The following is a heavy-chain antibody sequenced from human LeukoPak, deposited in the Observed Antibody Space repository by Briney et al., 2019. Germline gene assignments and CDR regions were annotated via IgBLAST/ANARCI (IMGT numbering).Heavy chain of an antibody. D-gene: IGHD6-19*01. CDR3: ARRIAVAGRGIFDY. J-gene: IGHJ4*02. CDR1: GFTFSSYW. V-gene: IGHV3-7*01. Sequence: PGGSLLLSCAASGFTFSSYWMSWVRQAPGKGLEWVADIKQDGSEKYYVDSVKGRFTISRDNAKNSLYLQMNSLRAEDTAVYYCARRIAVAGRGIFDYWGQGALVTVSS. CDR2: IKQDGSEK.